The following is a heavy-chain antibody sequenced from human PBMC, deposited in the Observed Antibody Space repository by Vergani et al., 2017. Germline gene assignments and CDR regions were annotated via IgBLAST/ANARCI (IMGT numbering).Heavy chain of an antibody. D-gene: IGHD6-13*01. CDR3: ARAAQYSSSWYVNYYYYMDV. V-gene: IGHV1-69*01. CDR2: IIPIFGTA. Sequence: QVQLVQSGAEVKKPGASVKVSCKASEGTFSSYAISWVRQAPGQGLEWMGGIIPIFGTANYAQKFQGRVTITADESTSTAYMELSSLRSEDTAVYYCARAAQYSSSWYVNYYYYMDVWGKGTTVTVSS. CDR1: EGTFSSYA. J-gene: IGHJ6*03.